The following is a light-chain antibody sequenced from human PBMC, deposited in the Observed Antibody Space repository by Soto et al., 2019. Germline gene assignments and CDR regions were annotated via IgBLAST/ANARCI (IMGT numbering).Light chain of an antibody. Sequence: QSVLTQPASVSGSPGQSITLSCTGTGSDIGAYDFVSWYQHHPNRAPKLLIYDVRHRPSGVSNRFSGSKSDNTASLTISGLQAEDEAHYYCSSYTNSGTLVVFGGGTKVTVL. CDR3: SSYTNSGTLVV. CDR2: DVR. J-gene: IGLJ2*01. CDR1: GSDIGAYDF. V-gene: IGLV2-14*03.